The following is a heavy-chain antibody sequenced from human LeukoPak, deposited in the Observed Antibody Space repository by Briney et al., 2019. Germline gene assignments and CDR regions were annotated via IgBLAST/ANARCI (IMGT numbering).Heavy chain of an antibody. V-gene: IGHV3-48*03. J-gene: IGHJ6*02. CDR1: GFTFSSYE. CDR3: AKDLKGKRPEYYYYGMDV. CDR2: ISSSGSTI. Sequence: SGGSLRLSCAASGFTFSSYEMNWVRQAPGKGLEWVSYISSSGSTIYYADTVKGRFTISRDNSKNTLYLQMNSLRAEDTAVYYCAKDLKGKRPEYYYYGMDVWGQGTTVTVSS.